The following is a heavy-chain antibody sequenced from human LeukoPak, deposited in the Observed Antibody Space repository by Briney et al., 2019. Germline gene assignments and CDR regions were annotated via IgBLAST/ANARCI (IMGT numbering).Heavy chain of an antibody. J-gene: IGHJ4*02. CDR1: GFTFSSTW. CDR2: MKQDGSTK. Sequence: GGSLRLSCAVSGFTFSSTWMAWVRQAPGKGLEWVANMKQDGSTKHYADSVKGRFTISRDNAKSSLFLQMNSLRVEDTAVYYCARDQVGALDFWGLGPLVTVSS. CDR3: ARDQVGALDF. D-gene: IGHD1-26*01. V-gene: IGHV3-7*01.